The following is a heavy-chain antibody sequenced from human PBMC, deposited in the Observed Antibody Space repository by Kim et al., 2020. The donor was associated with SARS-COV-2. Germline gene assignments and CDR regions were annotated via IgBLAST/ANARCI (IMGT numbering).Heavy chain of an antibody. J-gene: IGHJ6*01. CDR1: GGSLSGF. CDR3: ATPCYVSSSSSSPIFYHGM. CDR2: ISDSGSA. V-gene: IGHV4-34*01. D-gene: IGHD6-6*01. Sequence: SETLSLTCAVYGGSLSGFWSWIRQPPGKGLEWIAQISDSGSADYNPSLKSRLTISVDTSRSQFSLKLSSVTAADTAVYYCATPCYVSSSSSSPIFYHGM.